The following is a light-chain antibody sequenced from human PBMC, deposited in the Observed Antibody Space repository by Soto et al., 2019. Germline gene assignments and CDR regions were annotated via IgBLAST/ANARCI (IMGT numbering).Light chain of an antibody. J-gene: IGKJ1*01. Sequence: DIVMTQSPDSLAVSLGERATINCKSSQSVLYSSNNKNYLAWYQQKPGQPPKLLIYWASTRESGVPDRFSGSGSGTDFTLTIGSLQAXXXAVXXXXXXYNTRGTFGQGTKVEIK. CDR2: WAS. CDR3: XXXYNTRGT. V-gene: IGKV4-1*01. CDR1: QSVLYSSNNKNY.